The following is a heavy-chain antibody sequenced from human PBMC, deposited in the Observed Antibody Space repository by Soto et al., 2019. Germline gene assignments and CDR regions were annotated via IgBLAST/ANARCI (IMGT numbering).Heavy chain of an antibody. D-gene: IGHD3-9*01. CDR1: GGSFGGYY. CDR3: ASSGLRYFDWSTLPLLDY. Sequence: SETLSLTCAVYGGSFGGYYGSWIRQPPGKGLEWIGEINHSGSTNYNPSLKSRVTISVDTSKNQFSLKLSSVTAADTAVYYCASSGLRYFDWSTLPLLDYWGQGTLVTVSS. V-gene: IGHV4-34*01. J-gene: IGHJ4*02. CDR2: INHSGST.